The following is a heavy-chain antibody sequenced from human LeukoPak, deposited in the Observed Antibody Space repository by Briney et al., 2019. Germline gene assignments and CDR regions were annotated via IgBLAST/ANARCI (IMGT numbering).Heavy chain of an antibody. J-gene: IGHJ4*02. CDR1: GFTFTNYA. D-gene: IGHD6-6*01. CDR2: ISGSGAGT. V-gene: IGHV3-23*01. CDR3: ARGAYASSSNY. Sequence: PGGSLRLSCAASGFTFTNYAMSWVRQAPGKGLEWVSTISGSGAGTYYADSVKGRFTISRDNAKNSLYLQMNSLRAEDTAVYYCARGAYASSSNYWGQGTLVTVSS.